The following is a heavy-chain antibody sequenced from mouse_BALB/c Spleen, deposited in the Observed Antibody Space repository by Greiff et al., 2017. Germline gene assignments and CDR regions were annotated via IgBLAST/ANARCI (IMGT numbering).Heavy chain of an antibody. CDR1: GYSFTDYI. V-gene: IGHV1-39*01. CDR3: ARFPTGDY. J-gene: IGHJ2*01. CDR2: INPYYGST. Sequence: VQLKQTGPELVKPGASVKISCKASGYSFTDYIMLWVKQSHGKSLEWIGNINPYYGSTSYNLKFKGKATLTVDKSSSTAYMQLNSLTSEDSAVYYCARFPTGDYWGQGTTLTVSS. D-gene: IGHD1-1*01.